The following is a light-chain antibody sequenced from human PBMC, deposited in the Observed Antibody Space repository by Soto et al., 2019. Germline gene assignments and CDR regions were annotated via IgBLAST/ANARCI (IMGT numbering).Light chain of an antibody. CDR1: SSDVGSYDH. V-gene: IGLV2-14*01. CDR3: ISYTGSSTSYV. Sequence: HSVLTQPASVSGSPGQSITISCSGTSSDVGSYDHVAWYQQFPGKTPKLMIYEVSNRPSGVSSRFSGSKSGNTASLTISGLQAEDEADYYCISYTGSSTSYVFGRGTKVTVL. CDR2: EVS. J-gene: IGLJ1*01.